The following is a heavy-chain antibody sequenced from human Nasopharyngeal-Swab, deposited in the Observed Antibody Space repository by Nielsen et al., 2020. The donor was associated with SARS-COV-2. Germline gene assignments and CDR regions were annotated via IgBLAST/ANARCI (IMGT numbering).Heavy chain of an antibody. CDR2: IDYSGST. CDR1: GGSISSSSYY. J-gene: IGHJ4*02. D-gene: IGHD1-7*01. Sequence: SETLSLTCTVSGGSISSSSYYWGWMRQPPGKVLEWIGSIDYSGSTYYNPSLKSRVTISVDTSKNQFSLKLSSVTAADTAVYYCARQNYETDYWGQGTLVTVSS. CDR3: ARQNYETDY. V-gene: IGHV4-39*01.